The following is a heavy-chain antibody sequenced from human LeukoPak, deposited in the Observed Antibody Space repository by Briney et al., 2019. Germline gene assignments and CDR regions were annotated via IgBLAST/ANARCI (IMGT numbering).Heavy chain of an antibody. CDR3: ARDWALDNGDESGAPHGY. D-gene: IGHD4-17*01. V-gene: IGHV1-18*01. Sequence: ASVKVSCKASGYTFTSYGISWVRQAPGQGLEWMGWISAYNGNTNYAQKLQGRVTMTTDTSTSTAYMELRSLRSDDTAVYYCARDWALDNGDESGAPHGYWGQGTLVTVSS. CDR2: ISAYNGNT. CDR1: GYTFTSYG. J-gene: IGHJ4*02.